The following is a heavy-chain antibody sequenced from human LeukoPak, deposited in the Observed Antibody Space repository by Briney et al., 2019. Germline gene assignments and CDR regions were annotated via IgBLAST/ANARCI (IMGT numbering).Heavy chain of an antibody. CDR2: IYYSGST. D-gene: IGHD3-3*01. CDR1: GGSISSHY. CDR3: ARHVMDYDFWSGRRDYYYGMDV. Sequence: SETLSLTCTVSGGSISSHYWSWIRQPPGKGLEWIGYIYYSGSTNYNPSLKSRVTISVDTSKNQFSLKLSPVTAADTAVYYCARHVMDYDFWSGRRDYYYGMDVWGQGTTVTVSS. V-gene: IGHV4-59*08. J-gene: IGHJ6*02.